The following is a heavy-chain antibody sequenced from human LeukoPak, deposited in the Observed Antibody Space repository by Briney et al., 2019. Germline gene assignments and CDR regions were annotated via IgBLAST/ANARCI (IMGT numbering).Heavy chain of an antibody. D-gene: IGHD3-3*01. CDR2: INHSGST. CDR3: ARLYYDFWSGYYRVGDLDY. CDR1: GGSFSGYY. J-gene: IGHJ4*02. V-gene: IGHV4-34*01. Sequence: PSETLSLTCAVYGGSFSGYYWSWIRQPPGKGLEWIGEINHSGSTNYNPSLKSRVTISVDTSKNQFSLKLSSVTAADTAVYYCARLYYDFWSGYYRVGDLDYWGQGTLVTVSS.